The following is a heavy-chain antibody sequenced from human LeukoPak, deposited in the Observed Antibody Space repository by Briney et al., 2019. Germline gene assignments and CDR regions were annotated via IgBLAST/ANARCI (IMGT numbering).Heavy chain of an antibody. J-gene: IGHJ5*02. D-gene: IGHD6-19*01. CDR3: AKLGLEQWLVGYNWFDP. V-gene: IGHV3-23*01. Sequence: GGSLRLSCAASGFTFSSYAMSWVRQAPGKGLEWVSAISGSGGTTYYADSVKGRFTISRDNSKNTLYLQFNNLRAEDTAVYYCAKLGLEQWLVGYNWFDPWGQGTLVTVSS. CDR1: GFTFSSYA. CDR2: ISGSGGTT.